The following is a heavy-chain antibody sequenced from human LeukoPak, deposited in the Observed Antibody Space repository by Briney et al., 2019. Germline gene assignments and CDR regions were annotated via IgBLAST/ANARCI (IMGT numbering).Heavy chain of an antibody. V-gene: IGHV3-23*01. CDR2: ISGSGGST. CDR1: GFTFSSYA. J-gene: IGHJ4*02. D-gene: IGHD2-2*01. CDR3: AKDRTSGYCSSTSCYPDFDY. Sequence: PGGFLRLSCAASGFTFSSYAMSWVRQAPGKGLEWVSAISGSGGSTYCADSVKGRFTISRDNSKNTLYLQMNSLRAEDTAVYYCAKDRTSGYCSSTSCYPDFDYWGQGTLVTVSS.